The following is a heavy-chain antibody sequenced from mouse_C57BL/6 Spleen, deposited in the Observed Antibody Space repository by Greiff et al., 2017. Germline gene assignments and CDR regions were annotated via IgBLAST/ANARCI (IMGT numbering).Heavy chain of an antibody. CDR2: INPSNGGT. J-gene: IGHJ2*01. CDR1: GYTFTSYW. V-gene: IGHV1-53*01. D-gene: IGHD2-1*01. CDR3: AKGGYGNYYYFDY. Sequence: VQLQQPGTELVKPGASVKLSCKASGYTFTSYWMHWVKQRPGQGLEWIGNINPSNGGTNYNEKFKSKATLTVDKSSSTAYMQLSSLTSEDSAVYYCAKGGYGNYYYFDYWGQGTTLTVSS.